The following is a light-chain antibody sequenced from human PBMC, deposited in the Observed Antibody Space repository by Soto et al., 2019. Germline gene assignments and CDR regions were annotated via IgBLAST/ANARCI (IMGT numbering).Light chain of an antibody. CDR1: QTINNN. CDR3: QQYNNWPQT. V-gene: IGKV3-15*01. CDR2: GAS. J-gene: IGKJ1*01. Sequence: VMPQAPATLSGSPGGRATLSFRASQTINNNVAWYQLKEGQVPRLVIYGASTRATDIPARFSGSGSGTEFTLTISSLQSEDFAEYHCQQYNNWPQTFGQGTKADI.